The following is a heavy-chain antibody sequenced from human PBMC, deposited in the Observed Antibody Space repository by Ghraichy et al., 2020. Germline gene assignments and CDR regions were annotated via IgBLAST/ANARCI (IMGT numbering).Heavy chain of an antibody. V-gene: IGHV3-9*01. CDR2: ITWNSGTI. CDR3: AKDRGVVGVSNYYNYGMDV. J-gene: IGHJ6*02. D-gene: IGHD2-2*01. CDR1: GFTFDDYA. Sequence: GGSLRLSCAASGFTFDDYAMHWVRQTPGKGLEWVSGITWNSGTIGYADSVRGRFTISRDNAKNSLYLQMNSLRAEDTAVYYCAKDRGVVGVSNYYNYGMDVWGPGTTVTVSS.